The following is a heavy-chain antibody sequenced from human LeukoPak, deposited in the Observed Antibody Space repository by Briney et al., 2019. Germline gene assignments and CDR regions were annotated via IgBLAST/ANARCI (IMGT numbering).Heavy chain of an antibody. CDR3: ARGGGSSTSGDI. J-gene: IGHJ3*02. V-gene: IGHV3-21*01. CDR2: ISSSSSYI. CDR1: GFTFSSYS. Sequence: GGSLRLSCAASGFTFSSYSMNWVRQAPGKGLEWVSSISSSSSYIYYADSVKGRFTISRDNAKNSLYLQMNSLRADDTAVYYCARGGGSSTSGDIWGQGTMVTVSS. D-gene: IGHD2-2*01.